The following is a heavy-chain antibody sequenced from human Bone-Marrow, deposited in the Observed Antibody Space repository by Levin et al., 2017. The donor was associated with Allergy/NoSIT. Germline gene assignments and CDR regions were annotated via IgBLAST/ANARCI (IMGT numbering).Heavy chain of an antibody. CDR1: GGSFSGYY. CDR2: INHSGST. Sequence: NTSETLSLTCAVYGGSFSGYYWSWIRQPPGKGLEWIGEINHSGSTNYNPSLKSRVTISVDTSKNQFSLKLSSVTAADTAVYYCARGRGYNWNYAGVDYWGQGTLVTVSS. CDR3: ARGRGYNWNYAGVDY. D-gene: IGHD1-7*01. V-gene: IGHV4-34*01. J-gene: IGHJ4*02.